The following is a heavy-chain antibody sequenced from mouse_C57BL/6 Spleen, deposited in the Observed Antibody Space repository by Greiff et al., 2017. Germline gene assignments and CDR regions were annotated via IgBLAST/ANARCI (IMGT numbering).Heavy chain of an antibody. Sequence: EVKLMESGEGLVKPGGSLKLSCAASGFTFSSYAMSWVRQTPEKRLEWVAYISSGGDYIYYADTVKGRFTISRDNARNTLYLQMSSLKSEDTAMYYCTRDLGRPWYFDVWGTGTTVTVSS. V-gene: IGHV5-9-1*02. D-gene: IGHD4-1*01. CDR1: GFTFSSYA. J-gene: IGHJ1*03. CDR2: ISSGGDYI. CDR3: TRDLGRPWYFDV.